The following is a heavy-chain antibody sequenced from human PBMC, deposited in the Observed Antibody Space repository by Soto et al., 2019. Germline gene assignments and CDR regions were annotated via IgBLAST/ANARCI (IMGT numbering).Heavy chain of an antibody. D-gene: IGHD5-18*01. CDR3: AKDPFHFGYSYGYPSYYFDY. CDR2: IRGSGGSK. CDR1: GFTFSSYA. Sequence: EVQLLESGGGLVQPGGSLRLSCAASGFTFSSYAMSWVRQAPGKGLEWVSAIRGSGGSKYYADSVKGRFTISRDNSKNTLYLQMNSLRAEDTAVFYCAKDPFHFGYSYGYPSYYFDYWGQGTLVTVSS. J-gene: IGHJ4*02. V-gene: IGHV3-23*01.